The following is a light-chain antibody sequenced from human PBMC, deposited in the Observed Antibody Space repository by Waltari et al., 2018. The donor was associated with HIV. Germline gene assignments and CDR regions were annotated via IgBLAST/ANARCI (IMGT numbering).Light chain of an antibody. CDR3: GAYHDRGSNVRWV. J-gene: IGLJ3*02. Sequence: QPVLTQTPSASASLGASATLTCTLSSGYSNYKVDWYQQRPGKGPRFVLRVGTGGSVGSEGGGNRDRYSVLGSGMKRYLTIKNMQEEHESDYHCGAYHDRGSNVRWVFGGGTMLTVL. CDR1: SGYSNYK. V-gene: IGLV9-49*01. CDR2: VGTGGSVG.